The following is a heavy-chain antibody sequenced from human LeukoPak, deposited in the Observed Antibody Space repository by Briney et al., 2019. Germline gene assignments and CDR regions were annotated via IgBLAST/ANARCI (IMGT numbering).Heavy chain of an antibody. CDR3: ARPRYYYGSGSLVF. CDR1: GFTFCSYE. D-gene: IGHD3-10*01. Sequence: GGSLRLSCAASGFTFCSYEMNWVRQAPGKGLEWVSYISSSGSTIYYADSVKGRFTFSRDNAKNSLYLQMNSLRAEDTAVYYCARPRYYYGSGSLVFWGQGTLVTVSS. CDR2: ISSSGSTI. J-gene: IGHJ4*02. V-gene: IGHV3-48*03.